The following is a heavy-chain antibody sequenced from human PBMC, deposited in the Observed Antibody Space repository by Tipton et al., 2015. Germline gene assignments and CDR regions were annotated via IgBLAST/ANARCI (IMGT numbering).Heavy chain of an antibody. V-gene: IGHV4-39*01. CDR1: GGSISSSSYY. J-gene: IGHJ4*02. Sequence: LRLSCTVSGGSISSSSYYWGWIRQPPGKGLEWIGSIPYSGSTNYYNPSLKSRVTISVDTSKNQFSLKLTSVTAADTAVYYCARRVAVADTADYWGQGTLVTVSS. D-gene: IGHD6-19*01. CDR3: ARRVAVADTADY. CDR2: IPYSGST.